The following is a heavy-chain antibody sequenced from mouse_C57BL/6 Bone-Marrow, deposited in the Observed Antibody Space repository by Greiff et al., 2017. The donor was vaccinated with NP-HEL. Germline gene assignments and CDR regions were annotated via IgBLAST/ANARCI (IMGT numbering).Heavy chain of an antibody. CDR1: GYTFTSYW. CDR3: ARRGSNYYYVDY. Sequence: VQLQQPGAELVKPGASVKLSCKASGYTFTSYWMHWVKQRPGQGLEWIGMIHPNSGSTNYNEKFKSKATLTVDKSSSTAYMQLSSLTSEDAAVDYCARRGSNYYYVDYWGQGTTLTVSS. J-gene: IGHJ2*01. V-gene: IGHV1-64*01. CDR2: IHPNSGST. D-gene: IGHD2-5*01.